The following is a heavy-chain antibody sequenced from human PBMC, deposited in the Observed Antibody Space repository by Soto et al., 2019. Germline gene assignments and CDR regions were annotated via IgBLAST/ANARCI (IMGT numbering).Heavy chain of an antibody. CDR2: IYYSGST. V-gene: IGHV4-61*01. CDR3: ARDTYYDSSFDY. CDR1: GGSVSSGSYY. Sequence: QVQLQESGPGLVKPSETLSLTCTVSGGSVSSGSYYWSWIRQPPGKGLEWIGYIYYSGSTNYNPSLKSRVTISVDTSKNQFSLKLSSVTAADTAVYYCARDTYYDSSFDYWGQGTLVTVSS. J-gene: IGHJ4*02. D-gene: IGHD3-22*01.